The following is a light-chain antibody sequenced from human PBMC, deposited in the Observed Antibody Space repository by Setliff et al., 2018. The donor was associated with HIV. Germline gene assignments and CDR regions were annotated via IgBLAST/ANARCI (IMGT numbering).Light chain of an antibody. CDR3: SSYTSSIPLYV. Sequence: LTQPASVSGSPGQSITISCTGTSSDVGGSNYVSWYQQYPDKAPKLMIYDVTNRPSGISNRFSGSKSGNTASLTISGLQAEDEADYYCSSYTSSIPLYVFGTGTKVTVL. CDR2: DVT. J-gene: IGLJ1*01. V-gene: IGLV2-14*03. CDR1: SSDVGGSNY.